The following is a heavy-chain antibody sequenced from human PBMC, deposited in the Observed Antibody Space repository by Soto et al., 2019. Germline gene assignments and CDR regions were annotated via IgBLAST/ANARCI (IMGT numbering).Heavy chain of an antibody. Sequence: QVQLVQSGAEVKKPESSVKVSCKAPGGTFSTYAISWVRQAPGQGLEWMGGIIPMFGTANYAQRFQDRVTITADESTNTVYMELSSLRSEDTAVYFCASLIQLWLRRINDGYSGWGQGTLVTVSS. CDR3: ASLIQLWLRRINDGYSG. CDR2: IIPMFGTA. J-gene: IGHJ4*02. CDR1: GGTFSTYA. D-gene: IGHD5-18*01. V-gene: IGHV1-69*12.